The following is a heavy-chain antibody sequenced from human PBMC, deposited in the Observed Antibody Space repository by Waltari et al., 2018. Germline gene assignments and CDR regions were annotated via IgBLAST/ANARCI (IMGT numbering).Heavy chain of an antibody. Sequence: QVQLVQSGAEVKKPGSSVKVSCKASGGTFSSDAISWVRQAPGQGLEWMGGIIPIFGTANYAHKFQGRVTITADESTSTAYMERSSLRSEDTAVDYCARTSNSGELSYYYYMDVWGKGTTVTVSS. J-gene: IGHJ6*03. CDR2: IIPIFGTA. V-gene: IGHV1-69*12. CDR1: GGTFSSDA. D-gene: IGHD3-10*01. CDR3: ARTSNSGELSYYYYMDV.